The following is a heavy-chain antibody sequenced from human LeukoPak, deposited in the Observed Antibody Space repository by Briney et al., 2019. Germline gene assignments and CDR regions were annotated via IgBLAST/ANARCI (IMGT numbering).Heavy chain of an antibody. CDR1: GFTFSGSA. CDR2: IRSKANSYAT. Sequence: GGSLRLSCAASGFTFSGSAMHWVRQASGKGLEWVGRIRSKANSYATAYAASVKGRFTISRDDSKNTAYLQMNSLKTEDTAVYYCAKVYYYDSSGPYWGQGTLVTVSS. J-gene: IGHJ4*02. CDR3: AKVYYYDSSGPY. D-gene: IGHD3-22*01. V-gene: IGHV3-73*01.